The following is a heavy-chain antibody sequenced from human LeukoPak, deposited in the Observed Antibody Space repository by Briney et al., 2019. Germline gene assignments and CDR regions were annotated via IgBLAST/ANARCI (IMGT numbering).Heavy chain of an antibody. CDR3: ARAEYDSSLGFGY. CDR1: GVAFTIYP. Sequence: GGSLRLSCAATGVAFTIYPMHWVRQAPGKGLDSVAVISYDGTNKFYSDSVRGRFTISRDNSKSTLFLQMNSLRAEDTAVYFCARAEYDSSLGFGYWGQGTLVTVSS. J-gene: IGHJ4*02. V-gene: IGHV3-30*04. D-gene: IGHD3-22*01. CDR2: ISYDGTNK.